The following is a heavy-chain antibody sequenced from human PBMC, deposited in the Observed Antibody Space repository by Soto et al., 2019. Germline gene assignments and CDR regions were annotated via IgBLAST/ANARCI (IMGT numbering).Heavy chain of an antibody. D-gene: IGHD6-19*01. Sequence: PGESLKISCKGSGYSFTSYWIGWVRQMPGKGLEWMGIIYPGDSDTRYSPSFQGQVTISADKSISTAYLQWSSLKASDTAMYYCARHKGPGIAVVDSSYGMDVCGQGTTLTVSS. CDR2: IYPGDSDT. V-gene: IGHV5-51*01. J-gene: IGHJ6*02. CDR1: GYSFTSYW. CDR3: ARHKGPGIAVVDSSYGMDV.